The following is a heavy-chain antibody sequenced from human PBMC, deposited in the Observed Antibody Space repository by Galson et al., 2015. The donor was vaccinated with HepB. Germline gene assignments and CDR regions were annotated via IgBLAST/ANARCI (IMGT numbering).Heavy chain of an antibody. CDR3: ARDLFGSNDW. J-gene: IGHJ4*02. CDR2: ILGGSDGST. CDR1: GFTFSIHG. V-gene: IGHV3-23*01. Sequence: SLRLSCAASGFTFSIHGMSWVRQAPGKGLEWASTILGGSDGSTYYADSVQGRFTISRDNSRNMLYLQMNSLRAEDTAVYYCARDLFGSNDWWGQGTLVTVSS. D-gene: IGHD2-21*01.